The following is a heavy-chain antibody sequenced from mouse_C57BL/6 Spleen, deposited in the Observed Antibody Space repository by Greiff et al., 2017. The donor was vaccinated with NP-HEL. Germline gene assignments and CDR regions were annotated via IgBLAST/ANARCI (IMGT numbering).Heavy chain of an antibody. Sequence: EVHLVESGGGLVQPKGSLKLSCAASGFSFNTYAMNWVRQAPGKGLEWVARIRSKSNNYATYYADAVKDRFTISRDDSESMLYLQMNNLKTEDTAMDCCVRHKWYFDVWGTGTTVTVSS. CDR2: IRSKSNNYAT. CDR1: GFSFNTYA. V-gene: IGHV10-1*01. J-gene: IGHJ1*03. CDR3: VRHKWYFDV.